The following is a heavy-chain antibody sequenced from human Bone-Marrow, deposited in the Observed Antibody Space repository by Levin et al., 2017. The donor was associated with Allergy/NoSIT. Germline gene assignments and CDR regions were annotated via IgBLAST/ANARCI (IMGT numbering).Heavy chain of an antibody. J-gene: IGHJ6*02. CDR1: GGSISSSSYY. D-gene: IGHD5-12*01. Sequence: SCTVSGGSISSSSYYWGWIRQPPGKGLEWIGTIYYSGSTYYNPSLKSRVTISIDMSKNHFSLKLSSVTAADTAVYYCAREVAYDGPSDYSGMDVWGQGTTVTVSS. CDR2: IYYSGST. CDR3: AREVAYDGPSDYSGMDV. V-gene: IGHV4-39*07.